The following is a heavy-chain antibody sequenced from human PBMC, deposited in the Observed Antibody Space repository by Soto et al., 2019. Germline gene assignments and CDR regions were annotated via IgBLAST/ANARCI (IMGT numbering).Heavy chain of an antibody. V-gene: IGHV1-69*13. D-gene: IGHD3-3*01. Sequence: SVKVSCKASGGTFSSYAISWVRQAPGQGLEWMGGIIPIFGTANYAQKFQGRVTITADESTSTAYMELSSLRSEDTAVYYCAREYYDFWSGNYYYYGMDVWGQGTTVTVSS. CDR1: GGTFSSYA. CDR3: AREYYDFWSGNYYYYGMDV. J-gene: IGHJ6*02. CDR2: IIPIFGTA.